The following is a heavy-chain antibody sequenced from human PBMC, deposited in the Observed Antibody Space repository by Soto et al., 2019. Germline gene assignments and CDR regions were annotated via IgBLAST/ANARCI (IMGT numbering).Heavy chain of an antibody. CDR3: ASPKDGYCSGGSCYYYYGMDV. V-gene: IGHV5-10-1*01. CDR2: IDPSDSYT. J-gene: IGHJ6*02. CDR1: GYSFTSYW. D-gene: IGHD2-15*01. Sequence: ESLKISCKGSGYSFTSYWISWVRQMPGKGLEWMGRIDPSDSYTNYSPSFQGHVTISADKSISTAYLQWSSLKASDTAMYYCASPKDGYCSGGSCYYYYGMDVWGQGTTVTVSS.